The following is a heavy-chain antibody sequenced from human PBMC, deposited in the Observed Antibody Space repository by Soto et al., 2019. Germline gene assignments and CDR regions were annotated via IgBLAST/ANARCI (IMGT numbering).Heavy chain of an antibody. CDR3: ARDVDADFRTDFDY. CDR2: IVGSSSYI. V-gene: IGHV3-21*04. J-gene: IGHJ4*02. Sequence: GSLRLSCAASGLTFSSYSMNWVRQAPGKGLEWVSSIVGSSSYIYYADSVKGRFTISRDNAENSVYLEMDSLRAEDTALYYCARDVDADFRTDFDYWGRGTLVTVSS. D-gene: IGHD4-17*01. CDR1: GLTFSSYS.